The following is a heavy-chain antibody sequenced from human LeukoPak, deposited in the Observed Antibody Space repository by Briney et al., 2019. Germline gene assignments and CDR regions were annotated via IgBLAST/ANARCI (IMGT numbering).Heavy chain of an antibody. J-gene: IGHJ4*02. CDR2: IYTSGST. D-gene: IGHD5-24*01. CDR3: ARHSLRYLDGSFDY. Sequence: SETLSLTCTVSGVSISSYYWSWIRQPPGKGLEWIGYIYTSGSTNYNPSLKSRVTISVDTSKNQFSLKLSSVTAADTAVYYCARHSLRYLDGSFDYWGQGTLVTVSS. V-gene: IGHV4-4*09. CDR1: GVSISSYY.